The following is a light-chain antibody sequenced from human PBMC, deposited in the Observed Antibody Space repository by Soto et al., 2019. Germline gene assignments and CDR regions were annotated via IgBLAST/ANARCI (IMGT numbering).Light chain of an antibody. J-gene: IGKJ3*01. CDR1: QGISIH. CDR3: QQLNKT. CDR2: AAS. Sequence: DIPLTQSPSFLSASLGDSVTITCRASQGISIHLAWYQQKPGKAPKLLIYAASTLQSGVPSRFSGSGSGTEFTLTISSLQPEDFATYYCQQLNKTFGPGTKVDI. V-gene: IGKV1-9*01.